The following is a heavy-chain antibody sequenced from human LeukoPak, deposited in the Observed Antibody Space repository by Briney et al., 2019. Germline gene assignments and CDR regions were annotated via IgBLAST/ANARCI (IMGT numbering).Heavy chain of an antibody. CDR3: ARDRNGDYRDFDY. CDR2: IYYSGSS. J-gene: IGHJ4*02. V-gene: IGHV4-59*01. D-gene: IGHD4-17*01. CDR1: GGSISSYY. Sequence: SETLSLTCTVSGGSISSYYWSWIRQPPGKGLEWIGNIYYSGSSCYNPSLKSRVTMSVDTSKNQFSLKLRSVTAADTAVYYCARDRNGDYRDFDYWGQGTLVTVSS.